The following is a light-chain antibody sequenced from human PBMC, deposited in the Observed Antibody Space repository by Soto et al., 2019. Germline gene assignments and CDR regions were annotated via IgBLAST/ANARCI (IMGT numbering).Light chain of an antibody. V-gene: IGKV3-20*01. CDR1: QSVSSNF. CDR2: GAS. J-gene: IGKJ2*01. CDR3: QQYGTSPYT. Sequence: EIVLTQSPGTLSLSPGERATLSCRASQSVSSNFLAWYQQKPGQAPRLLIYGASFRATGIPDRFSGSGSGTDFTLIISRLEPEDFAVYYCQQYGTSPYTFGQGTKLEIK.